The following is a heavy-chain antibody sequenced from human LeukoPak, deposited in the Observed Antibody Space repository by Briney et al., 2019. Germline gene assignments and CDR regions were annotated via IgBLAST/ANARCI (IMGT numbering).Heavy chain of an antibody. CDR2: IWYDGSNK. CDR1: GFTFSSYG. CDR3: ARDSNWGWGDAFDI. D-gene: IGHD7-27*01. J-gene: IGHJ3*02. V-gene: IGHV3-33*01. Sequence: PGGSLRLSCAASGFTFSSYGMHWVRQAPGKGLEWVAVIWYDGSNKYYADSVKGRLTISRDNSKNTLYLQMNSLRAEDTAVYYCARDSNWGWGDAFDIWGQGTMVTVSS.